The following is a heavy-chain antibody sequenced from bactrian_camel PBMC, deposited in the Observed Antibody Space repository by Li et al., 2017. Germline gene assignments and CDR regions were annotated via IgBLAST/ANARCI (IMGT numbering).Heavy chain of an antibody. J-gene: IGHJ6*01. D-gene: IGHD3*01. CDR2: LYIGVDTTYNT. Sequence: HVQLVESGGGSVQAGGSLTLSCVASPHIFLNNYMGWFRQAPGKEREGVACLYIGVDTTYNTYYSDSVKGRFAVSQDNAKNTVHLQMNSLEPEDTAMYYCAADRFGCLRGRTALDSTTAFAYWGQGTQVTVS. CDR3: AADRFGCLRGRTALDSTTAFAY. V-gene: IGHV3S54*01. CDR1: PHIFLNNY.